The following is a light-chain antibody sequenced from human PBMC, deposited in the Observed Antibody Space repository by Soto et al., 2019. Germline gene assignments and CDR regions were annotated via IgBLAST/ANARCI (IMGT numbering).Light chain of an antibody. J-gene: IGLJ3*02. Sequence: QSVLTQPPSVSGAPGQTVTISCSGSSSNIGAGYDVHWYQQLPGKVPKLVIYDTFNRPSGVPDRFSGSKSGTSASLAITGLQAEDEADDDCQAYDNSLGVSVLFGGGTKVTVL. CDR3: QAYDNSLGVSVL. CDR2: DTF. CDR1: SSNIGAGYD. V-gene: IGLV1-40*01.